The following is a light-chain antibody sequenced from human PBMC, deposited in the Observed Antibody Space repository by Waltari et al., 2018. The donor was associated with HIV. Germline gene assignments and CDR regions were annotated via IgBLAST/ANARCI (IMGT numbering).Light chain of an antibody. J-gene: IGLJ2*01. CDR3: CSYARSGIP. CDR2: EVS. V-gene: IGLV2-23*02. Sequence: QSALTQPPSVSGVFGQSITIPCTGTSSYVGGYNLFSWYPYHQGKAPKLIIYEVSKRPSGVSNRFSGSKSGNTASLTVSGLQAEDEAHYYCCSYARSGIPFGGGTKLTVL. CDR1: SSYVGGYNL.